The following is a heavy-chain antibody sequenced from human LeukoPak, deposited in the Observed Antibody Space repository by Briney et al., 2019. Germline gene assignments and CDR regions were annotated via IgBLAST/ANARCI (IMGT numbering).Heavy chain of an antibody. J-gene: IGHJ4*02. CDR3: ASTYYDFWSGYSPFDY. CDR2: IYSGGST. Sequence: GGSLRLSCAASGFTVSSNYMSWVRQAPGKGLEWVSVIYSGGSTYYADSVKGRFTISRDNSKNTLYLQMNSLRAEDTAVYYCASTYYDFWSGYSPFDYWGQGTLVTVSS. V-gene: IGHV3-53*05. D-gene: IGHD3-3*01. CDR1: GFTVSSNY.